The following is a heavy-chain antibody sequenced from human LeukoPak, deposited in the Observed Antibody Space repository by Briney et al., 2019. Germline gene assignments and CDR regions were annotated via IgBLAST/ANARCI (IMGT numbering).Heavy chain of an antibody. CDR2: ISSGCSTI. CDR3: ARDSFRSSGWYESYYYGMDV. CDR1: GFFFNSYW. D-gene: IGHD6-19*01. Sequence: PGGSLRLSCVTSGFFFNSYWMSWVRQAPGKGLEWVSYISSGCSTICYADSVKGRFTISRDNAKNSLYLQMNSLRAEDTAVYYCARDSFRSSGWYESYYYGMDVWGQGTTVTVSS. J-gene: IGHJ6*02. V-gene: IGHV3-48*01.